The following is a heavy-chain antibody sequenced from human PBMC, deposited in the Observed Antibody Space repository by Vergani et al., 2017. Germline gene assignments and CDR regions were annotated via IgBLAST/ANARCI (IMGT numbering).Heavy chain of an antibody. D-gene: IGHD3-16*01. V-gene: IGHV3-30*02. Sequence: QVQLVESGGGVVQRGGSLRLSCATSVFTLSNYDTQWIRQGPGKGLEFVAFIQFDGNNQYYAYSVKGRFTLSRDFSKNTLYLQMNSLRTDDTATYYCAKHFRGWGIDYWGQGTQVIVSS. CDR3: AKHFRGWGIDY. CDR1: VFTLSNYD. J-gene: IGHJ4*02. CDR2: IQFDGNNQ.